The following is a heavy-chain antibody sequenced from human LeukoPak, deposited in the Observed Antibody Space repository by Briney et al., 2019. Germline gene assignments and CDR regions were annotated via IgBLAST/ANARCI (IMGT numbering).Heavy chain of an antibody. V-gene: IGHV3-23*01. CDR1: RFTFSSST. CDR2: ISIGGGST. CDR3: ALYRCGGGSCYSNFNY. Sequence: PGGSLRLSCAASRFTFSSSTMSWVRQAPGKGLEWVSTISIGGGSTYYVDSVKGRFTISRDNSKNTLYLQMNSLRVEDTAVYYCALYRCGGGSCYSNFNYWGQGTLVTVSS. D-gene: IGHD2-15*01. J-gene: IGHJ4*02.